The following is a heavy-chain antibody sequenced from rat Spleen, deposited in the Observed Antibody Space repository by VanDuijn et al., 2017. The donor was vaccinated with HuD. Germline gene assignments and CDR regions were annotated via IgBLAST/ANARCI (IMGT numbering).Heavy chain of an antibody. J-gene: IGHJ2*01. CDR3: ASGILDF. D-gene: IGHD1-4*01. V-gene: IGHV2S63*01. CDR2: LWSNGNT. Sequence: VQLKESGPGLVQPSQTLSLTCTVSGFSLTDYSVHWVRQPPGKGLEWMGVLWSNGNTAYNSTLKSRLSISRDTSKSQVFLKMNSLQTEDTAMYFCASGILDFWGQGVMVTVSS. CDR1: GFSLTDYS.